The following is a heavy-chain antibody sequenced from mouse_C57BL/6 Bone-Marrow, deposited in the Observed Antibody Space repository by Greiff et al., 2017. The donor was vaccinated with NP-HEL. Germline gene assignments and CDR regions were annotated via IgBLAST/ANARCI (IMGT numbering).Heavy chain of an antibody. CDR3: ARWSHYYAMDY. J-gene: IGHJ4*01. CDR2: IYPGDGDT. CDR1: GYAFSSSW. V-gene: IGHV1-82*01. Sequence: VKLVESGPELVKPGASVKISCKASGYAFSSSWMNWVKQRPGKGLEWIGRIYPGDGDTNYNGKFKGKATLTADKSSSTAYMQLSSLTSEDSAVYFCARWSHYYAMDYWGQGTSVTVSS.